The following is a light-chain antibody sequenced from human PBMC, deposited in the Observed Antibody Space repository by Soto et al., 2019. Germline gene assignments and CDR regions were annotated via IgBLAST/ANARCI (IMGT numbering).Light chain of an antibody. CDR1: QSVSSN. Sequence: EIVMTQSPATLSVSPGERATLSCRASQSVSSNLAWYQQKPGQAPRLLIYDASTRAMGIPARFSGSGSGTEFTLTISSLQSEDFAVYYCQQYNNWWTFGQGTKVEIK. CDR2: DAS. J-gene: IGKJ1*01. CDR3: QQYNNWWT. V-gene: IGKV3-15*01.